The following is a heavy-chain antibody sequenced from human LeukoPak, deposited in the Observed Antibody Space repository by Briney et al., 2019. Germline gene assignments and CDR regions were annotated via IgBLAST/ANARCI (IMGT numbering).Heavy chain of an antibody. Sequence: PSETLSLTCTVSGGSINNYYWSWIRQPPGKGLEWIGYIYYSGSTNYNSSLKSRVTISVDTSKNQFSLKLSSVTTADTAVYYCAKYYYGSEYNWFGPWGQVTLVTVSS. CDR1: GGSINNYY. CDR3: AKYYYGSEYNWFGP. CDR2: IYYSGST. V-gene: IGHV4-59*01. D-gene: IGHD3-10*01. J-gene: IGHJ5*02.